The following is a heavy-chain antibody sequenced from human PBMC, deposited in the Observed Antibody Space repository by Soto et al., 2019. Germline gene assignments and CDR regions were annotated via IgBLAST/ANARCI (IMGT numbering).Heavy chain of an antibody. D-gene: IGHD2-2*01. CDR3: AAVRIHAMGGAFDI. J-gene: IGHJ3*02. V-gene: IGHV1-58*01. CDR2: IVVGSGNT. CDR1: GFTFTSSA. Sequence: SVKVSCKASGFTFTSSAVQWVRQARGQRLEWIGWIVVGSGNTNYAQKFQERVTITRDMSSSTAYMELSSLRSEDTAVYYCAAVRIHAMGGAFDIWGQGTMVTVSS.